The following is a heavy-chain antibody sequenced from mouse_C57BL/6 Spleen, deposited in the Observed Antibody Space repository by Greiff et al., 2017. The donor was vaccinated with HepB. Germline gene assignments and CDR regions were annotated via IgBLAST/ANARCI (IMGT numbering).Heavy chain of an antibody. J-gene: IGHJ2*01. Sequence: EVKLMGSGGGLVKPGGSLKLSCAASGFTFSDYGMHWVRQAPEKGLEWVAYISSGSSTIYYADTVKGRFTISRDNAKNTLFLQMTSLRSEDTAMYYCASTGPFDYWGQGTTLTVSS. V-gene: IGHV5-17*01. CDR3: ASTGPFDY. CDR2: ISSGSSTI. CDR1: GFTFSDYG. D-gene: IGHD4-1*01.